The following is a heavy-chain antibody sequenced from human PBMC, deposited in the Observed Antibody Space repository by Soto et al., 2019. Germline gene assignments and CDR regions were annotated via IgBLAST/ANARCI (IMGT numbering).Heavy chain of an antibody. Sequence: PSETLSLTCTVSGGSISSYYWSWIRQPPGKGLEWIGYIYYSGSTNYNPSLKSRVTISVDTSKNQFSLKLSSVTAADTAVYYCARLFGGSKLPVPNYYYYYYMDVWGKGTTVTVSS. D-gene: IGHD3-10*02. J-gene: IGHJ6*03. CDR1: GGSISSYY. CDR2: IYYSGST. CDR3: ARLFGGSKLPVPNYYYYYYMDV. V-gene: IGHV4-59*08.